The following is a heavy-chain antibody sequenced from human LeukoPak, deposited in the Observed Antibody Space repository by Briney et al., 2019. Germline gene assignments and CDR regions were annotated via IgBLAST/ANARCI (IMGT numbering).Heavy chain of an antibody. J-gene: IGHJ4*02. CDR2: IKSKTDGGTT. CDR1: GFTFSSYS. D-gene: IGHD2-2*01. V-gene: IGHV3-15*07. Sequence: GGSPRLSCAASGFTFSSYSMNWVRQAPGKGLEWVGRIKSKTDGGTTDYAAPVKGRFTISRDDSKNTLYLQMNSLKTEDTAVYYCTTDPAALHCSSTSCPVDYWGQGTLVTVSS. CDR3: TTDPAALHCSSTSCPVDY.